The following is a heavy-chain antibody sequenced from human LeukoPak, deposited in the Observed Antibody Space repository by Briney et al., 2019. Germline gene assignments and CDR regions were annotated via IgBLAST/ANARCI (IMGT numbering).Heavy chain of an antibody. CDR3: ARLVATTGRLYFDY. D-gene: IGHD1-1*01. J-gene: IGHJ4*02. CDR1: GFTVSSNY. CDR2: IYSGGNT. Sequence: GGSLRLSCAASGFTVSSNYMGWVRQAPGKGLEYVSAIYSGGNTYYAGSVKGRFTISRDNSKNTVYLQMNSLRAEDTAVFYCARLVATTGRLYFDYWGQGNLVTVSS. V-gene: IGHV3-53*01.